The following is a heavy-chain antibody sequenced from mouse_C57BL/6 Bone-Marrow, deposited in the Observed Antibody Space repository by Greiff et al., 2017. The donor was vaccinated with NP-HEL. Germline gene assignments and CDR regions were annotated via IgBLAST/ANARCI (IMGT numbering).Heavy chain of an antibody. V-gene: IGHV1-15*01. CDR2: IDPETGGT. Sequence: QVQLQQSGAELVRPGASVTLSCKASGYTFTDYEMHWVKQTPVHGLEWIGAIDPETGGTAYNQKFKGKAILTADKSSSTAYMELRSLTSEDSAVYYCTRHIYYYGKGYFDYWGQGTTLTVSS. CDR3: TRHIYYYGKGYFDY. CDR1: GYTFTDYE. D-gene: IGHD1-1*01. J-gene: IGHJ2*01.